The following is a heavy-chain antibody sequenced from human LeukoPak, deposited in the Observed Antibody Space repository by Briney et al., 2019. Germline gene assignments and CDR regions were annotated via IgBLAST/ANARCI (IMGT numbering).Heavy chain of an antibody. V-gene: IGHV4-39*01. CDR2: INYSGTT. CDR3: ARLIEAVGNCFDY. Sequence: SETLSLTCSVSGGSISRSSYFWAWVRPPPGKGLEWIGGINYSGTTYYNPSLKSRVTVSVDTSKIQFSLNLSSVTAADTAVYYCARLIEAVGNCFDYWGQGTLVTVSS. D-gene: IGHD6-13*01. CDR1: GGSISRSSYF. J-gene: IGHJ4*02.